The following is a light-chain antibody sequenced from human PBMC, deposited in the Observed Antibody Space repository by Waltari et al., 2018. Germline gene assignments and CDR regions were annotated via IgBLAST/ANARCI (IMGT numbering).Light chain of an antibody. CDR3: QQYGSSPFT. Sequence: EIVLTQSPGTQSLSPGERATLSCTASQSVSSSYFAWYRQKPGQAPRLLIYGPSSRATGIPDRFSGSGSGTDFTLTISRLEPEDFAVYYCQQYGSSPFTFGPGTKVDIK. CDR2: GPS. CDR1: QSVSSSY. J-gene: IGKJ3*01. V-gene: IGKV3-20*01.